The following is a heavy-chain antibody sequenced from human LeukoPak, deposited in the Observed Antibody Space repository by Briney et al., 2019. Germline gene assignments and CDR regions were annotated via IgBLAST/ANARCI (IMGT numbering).Heavy chain of an antibody. D-gene: IGHD2/OR15-2a*01. V-gene: IGHV3-48*02. Sequence: PGGSLRLSREASEFSLNDYPMNWVRQAPGKGLEWVSYTGGGSTSTYYADSVKGRFTVSRDDAKNSLYLQMNSLRDEDTSVYYCARDTRNWADLWGRGTLVTVSS. J-gene: IGHJ5*02. CDR3: ARDTRNWADL. CDR1: EFSLNDYP. CDR2: TGGGSTST.